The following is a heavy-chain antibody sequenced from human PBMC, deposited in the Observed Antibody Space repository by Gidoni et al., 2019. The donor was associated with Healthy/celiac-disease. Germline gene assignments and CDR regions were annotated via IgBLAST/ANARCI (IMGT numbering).Heavy chain of an antibody. V-gene: IGHV3-15*07. CDR2: IKSKTDGGTT. CDR1: GFTFSNAG. CDR3: TTQPN. J-gene: IGHJ4*02. Sequence: EVQLVESGGGLVKPGGSLRLSCAASGFTFSNAGRNWVRQARGKGLEWGGRIKSKTDGGTTDYAAPVKGRFTISRDDSKNTLYLQMNSLKTEDTAVYYCTTQPNWGQGTLVTVSS.